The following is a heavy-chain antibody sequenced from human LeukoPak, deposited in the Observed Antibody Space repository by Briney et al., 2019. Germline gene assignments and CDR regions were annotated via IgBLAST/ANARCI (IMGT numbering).Heavy chain of an antibody. CDR2: ISSSGSTI. CDR3: ARVTRNSSGWYVGQYYYYYYGMDV. V-gene: IGHV3-48*03. D-gene: IGHD6-19*01. CDR1: GFTFSSFE. Sequence: SGGSLRLSCAASGFTFSSFEMNWVRQAPGKGLEWVSYISSSGSTIYYADSVKGRFTISRDNAKNSLYLQMNSLRAEDTAVYYCARVTRNSSGWYVGQYYYYYYGMDVWGQGTTVTVSS. J-gene: IGHJ6*02.